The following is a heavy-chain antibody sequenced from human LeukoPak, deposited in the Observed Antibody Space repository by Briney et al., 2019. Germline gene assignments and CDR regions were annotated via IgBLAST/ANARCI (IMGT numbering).Heavy chain of an antibody. CDR3: AKLRVEWELLSY. CDR1: GFTFSGSA. Sequence: GGSLRLSCAASGFTFSGSALHWVRQAPGKGLEWVAFIRYDGSNKYYADSVKGRFTISRDNSKNTLYLQMNSLRAEDTAVYYCAKLRVEWELLSYWGQGTLVTVSS. J-gene: IGHJ4*02. V-gene: IGHV3-30*02. CDR2: IRYDGSNK. D-gene: IGHD1-26*01.